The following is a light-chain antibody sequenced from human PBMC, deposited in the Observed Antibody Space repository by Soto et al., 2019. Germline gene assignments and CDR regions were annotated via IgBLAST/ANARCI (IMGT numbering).Light chain of an antibody. CDR3: QQYGGSAT. J-gene: IGKJ1*01. Sequence: EIVLTQSPGTLSLSPGERATLSCRASQSVSSNYLAWYQQKPGQAPRLLIYGASSRATGIPDTFSGSGSGTDFTLTISRLEPEDFAVYYCQQYGGSATFGQGTKVDIK. CDR2: GAS. CDR1: QSVSSNY. V-gene: IGKV3-20*01.